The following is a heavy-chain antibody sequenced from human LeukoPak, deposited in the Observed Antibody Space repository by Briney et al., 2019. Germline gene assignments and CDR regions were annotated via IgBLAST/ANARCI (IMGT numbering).Heavy chain of an antibody. CDR1: CDSISTHN. D-gene: IGHD7-27*01. Sequence: PSQTLSLTCRLSCDSISTHNWNSIRQSPGKRLEWIGYIYSSGNTKYRPSLKSRVTISVDTSENQFSLQLSCVTAADTAVYYCARSGAKAVVLGWFDPWGQGTLVTVSS. CDR3: ARSGAKAVVLGWFDP. CDR2: IYSSGNT. J-gene: IGHJ5*02. V-gene: IGHV4-59*11.